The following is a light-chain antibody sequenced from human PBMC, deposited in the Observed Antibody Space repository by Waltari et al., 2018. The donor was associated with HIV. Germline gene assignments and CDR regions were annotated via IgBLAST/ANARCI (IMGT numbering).Light chain of an antibody. Sequence: HVLTQSPSVSVAPGTTARIPCGGNDIERKVAPWYQQKPGQAPLLVIYDGSDRPSGMSERFSGSNSGNTATLTISRVEAGDEAAYYCQVWDSSSGVVFGGGTNLTVL. J-gene: IGLJ2*01. V-gene: IGLV3-21*04. CDR3: QVWDSSSGVV. CDR1: DIERKV. CDR2: DGS.